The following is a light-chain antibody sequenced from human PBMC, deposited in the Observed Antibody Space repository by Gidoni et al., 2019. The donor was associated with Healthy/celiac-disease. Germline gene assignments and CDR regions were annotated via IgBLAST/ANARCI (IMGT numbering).Light chain of an antibody. V-gene: IGLV2-14*01. CDR1: SRDVGGDNY. J-gene: IGLJ1*01. CDR3: SSYTSSSTYV. Sequence: QSALTQPASGSGSPGQSITISCTGTSRDVGGDNYVSWYQQHPGKAPKLMIYDVSNRPSGVSNRFSGSKSGNTASLTISGLQAEDEADYYCSSYTSSSTYVFGTGTKVTVL. CDR2: DVS.